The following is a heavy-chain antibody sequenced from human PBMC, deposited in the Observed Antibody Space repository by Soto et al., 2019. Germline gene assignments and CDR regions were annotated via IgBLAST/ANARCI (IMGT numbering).Heavy chain of an antibody. Sequence: PSETLSLTCAVSGGSLRNYYWSWIRQPPGKGLEWIGYVYHSGATNYNPSLKSRVTISVDTSKSQFSLRSEDTAVYYCAREMVAVKYYYYGMDVWGQGTTVTVSS. CDR2: VYHSGAT. CDR3: AREMVAVKYYYYGMDV. J-gene: IGHJ6*02. V-gene: IGHV4-59*01. D-gene: IGHD2-15*01. CDR1: GGSLRNYY.